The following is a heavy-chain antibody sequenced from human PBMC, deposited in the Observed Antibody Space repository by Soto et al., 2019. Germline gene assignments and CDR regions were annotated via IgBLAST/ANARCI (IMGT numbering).Heavy chain of an antibody. D-gene: IGHD2-15*01. CDR1: GFTVGDYY. J-gene: IGHJ3*02. Sequence: GGPLRLACAAAGFTVGDYYMSWSREAPGKGLGWVSYISSSSSYTNYADSVKGRFTISRDNAKNSLYLQMNSLRAEDTAVYYCARDEDIVVVSSGSPVPLFDIWGQGTMVTVSS. CDR3: ARDEDIVVVSSGSPVPLFDI. CDR2: ISSSSSYT. V-gene: IGHV3-11*06.